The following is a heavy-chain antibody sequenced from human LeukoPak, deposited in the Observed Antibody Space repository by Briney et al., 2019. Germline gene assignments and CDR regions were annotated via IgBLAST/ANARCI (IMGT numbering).Heavy chain of an antibody. CDR3: ARQGVGATIDY. D-gene: IGHD1-26*01. Sequence: SETLSLTCTVSGGSFNSYYWSWIRQPPGKGLEWIGYIYYSGSTSYNPSLKSRVTISVDTSKTQFSLKLSSVTATDTAVYYCARQGVGATIDYWGQGTLVTVSS. CDR1: GGSFNSYY. CDR2: IYYSGST. V-gene: IGHV4-59*08. J-gene: IGHJ4*02.